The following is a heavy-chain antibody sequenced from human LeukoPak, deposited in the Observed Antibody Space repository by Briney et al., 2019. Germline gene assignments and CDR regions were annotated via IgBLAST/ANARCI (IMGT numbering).Heavy chain of an antibody. CDR2: ISAYNGNT. D-gene: IGHD6-19*01. CDR1: GGTFSSYA. CDR3: ARGSLSGWKVFDY. J-gene: IGHJ4*02. V-gene: IGHV1-18*01. Sequence: ASVKVSCKACGGTFSSYAISGVRPAAGQGLAWMGWISAYNGNTNYAQKLQGRVTMTIDTSTSTAYMELRSLRSDDTAVYYCARGSLSGWKVFDYWGQGTLVTVSS.